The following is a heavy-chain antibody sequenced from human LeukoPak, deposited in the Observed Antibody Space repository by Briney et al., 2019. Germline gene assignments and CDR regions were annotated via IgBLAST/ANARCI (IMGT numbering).Heavy chain of an antibody. CDR2: IYRGGST. CDR3: AASASFDY. CDR1: GFTFSSYA. D-gene: IGHD3-16*01. V-gene: IGHV3-66*01. J-gene: IGHJ4*02. Sequence: GGSLRLSCAASGFTFSSYAMHWVRQAPGKGLEWVSVIYRGGSTSYADSVKGRFTISRDNSKNTLYLQMTSLRAEDTAVYYCAASASFDYWGQGTLVTVSS.